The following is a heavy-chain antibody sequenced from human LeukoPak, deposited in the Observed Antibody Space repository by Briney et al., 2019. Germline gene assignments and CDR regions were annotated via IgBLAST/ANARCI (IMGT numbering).Heavy chain of an antibody. CDR1: GGSFSGYH. J-gene: IGHJ5*02. V-gene: IGHV4-34*01. D-gene: IGHD5-24*01. CDR2: INHSGST. CDR3: ARARGRWLQLGSWFDP. Sequence: SETLSLTCAVYGGSFSGYHWSWIRQPPGKGLEWIGEINHSGSTNYNPSLKSRVTISVDTSKNQFPLKLSSVTAADTAVYYCARARGRWLQLGSWFDPWGQGTLVTVSS.